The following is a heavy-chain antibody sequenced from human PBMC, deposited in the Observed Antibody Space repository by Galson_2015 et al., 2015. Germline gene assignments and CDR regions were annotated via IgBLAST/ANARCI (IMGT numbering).Heavy chain of an antibody. D-gene: IGHD3-3*01. CDR1: GFTFSSYA. J-gene: IGHJ4*02. V-gene: IGHV3-23*01. CDR2: ISGSGGST. Sequence: SLRLSCAASGFTFSSYAMSWVRQAPGKGLEWVSAISGSGGSTYYADSVKGRFTISRDNSKNTLYLQMNSLRAEDTAVYYCAKDSPLTDFWSGYYKWQYYFDYWGQGTLVTVSS. CDR3: AKDSPLTDFWSGYYKWQYYFDY.